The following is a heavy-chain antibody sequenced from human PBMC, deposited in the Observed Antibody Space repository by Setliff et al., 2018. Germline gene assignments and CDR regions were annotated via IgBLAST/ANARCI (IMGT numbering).Heavy chain of an antibody. CDR2: INPNSGGT. D-gene: IGHD3-9*01. J-gene: IGHJ5*02. CDR1: GYTFTGYY. V-gene: IGHV1-2*06. CDR3: ARSDYDILTRNWFDP. Sequence: GASVKVSCKASGYTFTGYYMHWVRQAPGQGLEWMGRINPNSGGTNYAQKFQGRVIMTRDTSISTAYMELSRLRSDDTAVYYCARSDYDILTRNWFDPWGQGTLVTVSS.